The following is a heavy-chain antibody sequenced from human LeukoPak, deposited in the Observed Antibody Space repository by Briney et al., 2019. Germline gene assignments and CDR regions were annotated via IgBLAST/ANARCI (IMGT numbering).Heavy chain of an antibody. CDR2: IHPGDSDT. D-gene: IGHD2-2*01. CDR1: GYSFTNYW. CDR3: ARHQVVVPAARGYYYYYMDV. J-gene: IGHJ6*03. Sequence: GESLKISCKGSGYSFTNYWIGWVRQMPGKGLEWVGIIHPGDSDTRYSPTFQGQVTISIDKSISTAYLQWNSLKASDTAMYYCARHQVVVPAARGYYYYYMDVWGKGTTVTVPS. V-gene: IGHV5-51*01.